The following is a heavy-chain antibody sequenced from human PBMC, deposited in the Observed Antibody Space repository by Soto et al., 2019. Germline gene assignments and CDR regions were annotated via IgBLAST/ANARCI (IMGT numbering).Heavy chain of an antibody. CDR3: AATYCGGDCYPEYFQH. Sequence: SETLSLTCSVSGGSFRDYYWTWIRQPPGKGLEWIGYISYSGYTNYNPSLKSRVTISVDTSKNQFSLKLSSVTAADTAVYYCAATYCGGDCYPEYFQHWGQGTLVTVSS. D-gene: IGHD2-21*02. CDR1: GGSFRDYY. V-gene: IGHV4-59*01. CDR2: ISYSGYT. J-gene: IGHJ1*01.